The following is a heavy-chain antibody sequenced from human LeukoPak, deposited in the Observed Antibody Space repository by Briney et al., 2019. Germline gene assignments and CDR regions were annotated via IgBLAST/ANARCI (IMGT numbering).Heavy chain of an antibody. CDR3: AKVRKQWLVRSDAFDI. CDR1: GFTFSDYY. Sequence: GSLRLSCAASGFTFSDYYMSWIRQAPGKGLEWVSYISSSGSTIYYADSVKGRLTISRDNAKNSLYLQMNSLRAEDTAVYYCAKVRKQWLVRSDAFDIWGQGTMVTVSS. CDR2: ISSSGSTI. V-gene: IGHV3-11*01. D-gene: IGHD6-19*01. J-gene: IGHJ3*02.